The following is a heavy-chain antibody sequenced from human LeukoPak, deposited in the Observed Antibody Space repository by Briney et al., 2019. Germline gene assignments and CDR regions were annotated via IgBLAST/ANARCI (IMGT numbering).Heavy chain of an antibody. CDR1: GFTFSSYW. CDR3: ARDRALVRELWSASAFDY. J-gene: IGHJ4*02. Sequence: PGGSLRLSCAASGFTFSSYWMSWVRQAPGKGLEWVANIKQDGSEKYYVDSVKGRFTISRDNAKNSLYLQMNSLRAEDTAVYYCARDRALVRELWSASAFDYWGQGTLVTVSS. D-gene: IGHD5-18*01. CDR2: IKQDGSEK. V-gene: IGHV3-7*03.